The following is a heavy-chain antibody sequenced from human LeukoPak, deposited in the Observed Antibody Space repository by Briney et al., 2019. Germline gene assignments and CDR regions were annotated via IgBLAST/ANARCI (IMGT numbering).Heavy chain of an antibody. CDR2: ISGPGEFT. CDR3: AKVGYGDLDQ. J-gene: IGHJ4*02. V-gene: IGHV3-23*01. Sequence: GGSLRLSCAASGFMFSSYAMTWVRQAPGKGLEWVSSISGPGEFTYYAESVKGRCTISRDNPGNTVYLQMNRLRVGDTAVYYCAKVGYGDLDQWGQGTLVPVSS. CDR1: GFMFSSYA. D-gene: IGHD4-17*01.